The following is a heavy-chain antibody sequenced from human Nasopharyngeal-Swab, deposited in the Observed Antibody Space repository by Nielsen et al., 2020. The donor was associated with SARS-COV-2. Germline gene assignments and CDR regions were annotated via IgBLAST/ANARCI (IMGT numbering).Heavy chain of an antibody. CDR1: GGSINSNY. CDR2: IYYTRST. D-gene: IGHD4-11*01. Sequence: SETLSLTCTVSGGSINSNYWTWIRQSPGKGLEWIGYIYYTRSTNSNPSLKTRVSISVDTSRNQFSLRLSSVTAADTAVYYCARSVSDYTNNDRFDYFDPWGQGSLVTVSS. CDR3: ARSVSDYTNNDRFDYFDP. J-gene: IGHJ5*02. V-gene: IGHV4-59*01.